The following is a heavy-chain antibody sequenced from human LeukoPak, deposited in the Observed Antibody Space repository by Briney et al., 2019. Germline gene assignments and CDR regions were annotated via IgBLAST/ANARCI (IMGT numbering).Heavy chain of an antibody. CDR1: GFTFSSYG. D-gene: IGHD1-26*01. CDR3: AKDRRVGATYFDY. CDR2: IRYDGSNK. J-gene: IGHJ4*02. Sequence: GGSLRLSCAASGFTFSSYGMHWVRQAPGKGLERVAFIRYDGSNKYYADSVKGRFTISRDNSKNTLYLQMNSLRAEDTAVYYCAKDRRVGATYFDYWGQGALVTVSS. V-gene: IGHV3-30*02.